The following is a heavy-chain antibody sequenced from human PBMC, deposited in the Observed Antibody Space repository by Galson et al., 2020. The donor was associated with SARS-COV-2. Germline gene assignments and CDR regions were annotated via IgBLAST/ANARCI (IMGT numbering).Heavy chain of an antibody. CDR1: GFSFRDYA. V-gene: IGHV3-23*01. J-gene: IGHJ4*02. CDR3: AKYLEMSYPPFDY. CDR2: ISGNSLTR. Sequence: GGSLRLSCAASGFSFRDYAMTWVRQAPGRGLEWVSAISGNSLTRYYVDSVKGRFTISRDNSKNTVYLQMSSLRAEDTAVYYCAKYLEMSYPPFDYWGEGILVTVSS.